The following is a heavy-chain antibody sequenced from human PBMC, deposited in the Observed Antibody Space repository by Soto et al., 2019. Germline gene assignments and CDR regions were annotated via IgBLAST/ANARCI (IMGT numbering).Heavy chain of an antibody. V-gene: IGHV1-69*02. D-gene: IGHD4-17*01. CDR2: IIPILGIA. Sequence: QVQLVQSGAEVKKPGSSVKVSCKASGGTFSSYTISWVRQAPGQGLEWMGRIIPILGIANYAQKLQGRVTITADKSTSTAYMELSSLRSEDTAVYYCARLTDYDAFDIWGQGTMVTVSS. CDR1: GGTFSSYT. J-gene: IGHJ3*02. CDR3: ARLTDYDAFDI.